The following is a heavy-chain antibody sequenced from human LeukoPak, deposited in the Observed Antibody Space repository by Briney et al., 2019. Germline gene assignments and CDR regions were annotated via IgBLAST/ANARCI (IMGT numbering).Heavy chain of an antibody. V-gene: IGHV1-69*13. CDR3: ASEKLIAAAETYYFDY. J-gene: IGHJ4*02. D-gene: IGHD6-13*01. CDR2: IIPIFGTA. CDR1: GGTFSSYA. Sequence: SVKVSCKASGGTFSSYAISWVRQAPGQGLEWMGGIIPIFGTANYAQKFQGRVTITADESTSTAYVELSSLRSEDTAVYYCASEKLIAAAETYYFDYWGQGTLVTVSS.